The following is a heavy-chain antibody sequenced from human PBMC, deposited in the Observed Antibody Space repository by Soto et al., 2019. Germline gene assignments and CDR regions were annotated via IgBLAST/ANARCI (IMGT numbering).Heavy chain of an antibody. D-gene: IGHD4-17*01. CDR2: TYRSGNP. Sequence: QLQLQESGSRLVKSSETLSLTCAVSGDTISTGGYSWAWIRQPPGKPLEWIGHTYRSGNPYYNPSPKPRGIMCVVRSKSQFSLTQSSVTAADTAAYYCARETSGDYVAHFERWGEGALVTVSS. CDR1: GDTISTGGYS. CDR3: ARETSGDYVAHFER. J-gene: IGHJ5*02. V-gene: IGHV4-30-2*01.